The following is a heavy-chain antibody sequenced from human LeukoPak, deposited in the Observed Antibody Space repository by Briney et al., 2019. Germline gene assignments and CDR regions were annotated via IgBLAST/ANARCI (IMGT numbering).Heavy chain of an antibody. V-gene: IGHV3-48*03. J-gene: IGHJ4*02. D-gene: IGHD5-24*01. CDR1: GFTSSRSA. CDR2: ISSSGRTT. CDR3: AKDKLATATREFEY. Sequence: PGGSLRLSCVAPGFTSSRSAMNWVRQAPGKGLERVSYISSSGRTTYYADSVKGRFTISRDNAKNSLYLQLNSLRAEDTAVYYCAKDKLATATREFEYWGQGTLVTVSS.